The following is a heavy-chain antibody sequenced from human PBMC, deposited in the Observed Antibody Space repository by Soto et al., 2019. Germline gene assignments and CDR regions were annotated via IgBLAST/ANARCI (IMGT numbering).Heavy chain of an antibody. CDR1: GGTFNGYG. D-gene: IGHD3-10*01. V-gene: IGHV1-69*06. Sequence: QVQLVQSGAVVKKPGSSVEVSCKASGGTFNGYGISWVRQAPGQGLEWMGGTVPVFDTSKYAPRFQGRVTITADKSTSTASMELSSLRSEDTAIYFCSRGVSNSGAYYTGPSAYDLWGQGTLVIVSS. CDR2: TVPVFDTS. CDR3: SRGVSNSGAYYTGPSAYDL. J-gene: IGHJ3*01.